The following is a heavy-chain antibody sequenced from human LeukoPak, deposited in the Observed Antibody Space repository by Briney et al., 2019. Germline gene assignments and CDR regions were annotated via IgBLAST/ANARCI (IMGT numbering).Heavy chain of an antibody. CDR3: ARAYGSGSYSILQYRYYFDY. CDR2: IYYSGST. J-gene: IGHJ4*02. V-gene: IGHV4-38-2*02. CDR1: GYSINSGYH. Sequence: TPSETLSLTCSVSGYSINSGYHWGWIRQPPGKGLEWIGSIYYSGSTYYNPSLKSRVTISVDTSKNQFSLKLSSVTAADTAVYYCARAYGSGSYSILQYRYYFDYWGQGTLVTVSS. D-gene: IGHD3-10*01.